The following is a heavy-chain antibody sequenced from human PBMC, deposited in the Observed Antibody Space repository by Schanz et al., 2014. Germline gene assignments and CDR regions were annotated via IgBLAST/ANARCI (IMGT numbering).Heavy chain of an antibody. CDR1: GYTFNHYG. J-gene: IGHJ5*02. D-gene: IGHD4-17*01. CDR3: ARGYVLEAADYYDP. V-gene: IGHV1-18*01. CDR2: ISGANGNP. Sequence: QVQLVQSGAEVKKPGASVKVSCKASGYTFNHYGVMWVRQVPGQGLEWVGWISGANGNPKSARALQDRLTITIDTSASTACVGLRSLRSDDTAVYYCARGYVLEAADYYDPWGQGGRVAVSS.